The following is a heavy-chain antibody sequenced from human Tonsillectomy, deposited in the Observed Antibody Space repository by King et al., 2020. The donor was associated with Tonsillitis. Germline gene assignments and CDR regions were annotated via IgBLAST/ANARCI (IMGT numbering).Heavy chain of an antibody. D-gene: IGHD3-22*01. CDR3: ARDPTYYYDSSGYYYSHFDY. CDR1: GFTFSSYW. Sequence: VQLVESGGGLVQPGGSLRLSCAASGFTFSSYWMTWVRQAPGKGLEWVANIKQDGSEKYYVDSVKGRFTISRDNAQNSLYLQMTSLRAEDTAVYYCARDPTYYYDSSGYYYSHFDYWGQGTLVTVSS. J-gene: IGHJ4*02. V-gene: IGHV3-7*04. CDR2: IKQDGSEK.